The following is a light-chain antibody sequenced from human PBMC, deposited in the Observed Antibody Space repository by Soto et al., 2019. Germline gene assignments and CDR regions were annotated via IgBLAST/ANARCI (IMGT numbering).Light chain of an antibody. CDR1: RSVSRC. J-gene: IGKJ1*01. CDR3: QQRCNSPRT. Sequence: EIVWTQSHATMSWSPGERATPSCRGSRSVSRCLAGYQQKPGKAARLLIFDAADRATGVPARFSGSGSGTDFSLTISRLEPEDFAVYYCQQRCNSPRTFGQGTKVDIK. CDR2: DAA. V-gene: IGKV3-11*01.